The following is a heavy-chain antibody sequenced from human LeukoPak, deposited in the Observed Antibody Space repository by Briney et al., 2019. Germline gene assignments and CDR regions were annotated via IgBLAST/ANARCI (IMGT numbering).Heavy chain of an antibody. D-gene: IGHD2/OR15-2a*01. Sequence: GGSLRLSCAASGFTFSSYEMNWVRQAPGKGLEWVSYISSSGSTIYYADSVKGRFTISRDNAKNSLYLQMNSLRAKDTAVYYCARDTPQILLGLDYWGQGTLVTVSS. V-gene: IGHV3-48*03. J-gene: IGHJ4*02. CDR1: GFTFSSYE. CDR2: ISSSGSTI. CDR3: ARDTPQILLGLDY.